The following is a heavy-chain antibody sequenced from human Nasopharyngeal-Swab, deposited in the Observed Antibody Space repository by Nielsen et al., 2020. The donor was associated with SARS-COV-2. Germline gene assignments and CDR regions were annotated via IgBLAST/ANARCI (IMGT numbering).Heavy chain of an antibody. CDR3: ARDGLDYDFWSAYFMDV. J-gene: IGHJ6*02. CDR1: GFTFNNYN. CDR2: ISSSSSYI. V-gene: IGHV3-21*01. D-gene: IGHD3-3*01. Sequence: GASLKISCAASGFTFNNYNFNWVRQAPGKGLEWVSSISSSSSYIYYADSVKGRFTISRGNAKNSLYLQMNSLRAEDTAVYYCARDGLDYDFWSAYFMDVWGQGTTVTVSS.